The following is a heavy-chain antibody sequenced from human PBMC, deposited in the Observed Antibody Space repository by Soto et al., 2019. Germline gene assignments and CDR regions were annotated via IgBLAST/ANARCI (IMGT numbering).Heavy chain of an antibody. D-gene: IGHD2-2*01. J-gene: IGHJ6*04. CDR2: IYWEDDK. CDR3: APSLVPAAKYYYYYYCMDV. CDR1: SFSLITSVVG. Sequence: SGPTLGNGTHTPTVTCTISSFSLITSVVGMSWIRQPPVKALELAALIYWEDDKRYSPSLKRRLPSTKDSFKNQVVLTMTNMDPVNTATSSCAPSLVPAAKYYYYYYCMDVWGKGTRVTASS. V-gene: IGHV2-5*02.